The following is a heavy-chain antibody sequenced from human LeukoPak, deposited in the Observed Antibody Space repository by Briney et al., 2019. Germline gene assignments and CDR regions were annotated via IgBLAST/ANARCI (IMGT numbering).Heavy chain of an antibody. CDR3: ARDQVIHVLAGTHDAFDI. V-gene: IGHV1-2*02. CDR1: GYTFTDHY. D-gene: IGHD2-8*01. CDR2: INPNSSGT. Sequence: ASVKVSCKASGYTFTDHYTHWVRQAPGQGLEWMGWINPNSSGTKYAQKFQGRVAMTRDTSISTAYMEISRLKSDDTAVYYCARDQVIHVLAGTHDAFDIWGQGTMVTVSS. J-gene: IGHJ3*02.